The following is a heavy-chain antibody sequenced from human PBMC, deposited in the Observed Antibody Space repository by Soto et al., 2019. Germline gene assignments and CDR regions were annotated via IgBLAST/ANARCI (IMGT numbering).Heavy chain of an antibody. V-gene: IGHV3-23*01. CDR3: ARATVTTYWYFDL. D-gene: IGHD4-17*01. Sequence: EVQLLESGGGLVQPGGSLRLSCAASGFTFSSYVMTWVRQGPGKGLEWVSSISGSGGTTYYADSVKGRFTISRDNSRNTLYLQMNSLRADDTAVYHCARATVTTYWYFDLWGRGTLVFVSS. J-gene: IGHJ2*01. CDR2: ISGSGGTT. CDR1: GFTFSSYV.